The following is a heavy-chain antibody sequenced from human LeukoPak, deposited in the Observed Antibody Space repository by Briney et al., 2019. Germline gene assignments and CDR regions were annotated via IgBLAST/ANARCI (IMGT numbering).Heavy chain of an antibody. Sequence: ASVKVSCKASGYTFTGYYMHWVRQAPGQGLEWMGRINPNSGGTNYAQKFQGGVTMTRDTSISTAYMELSRLRSDDTAVYYCARVAYGDHGDYWGQGTLVTVSS. V-gene: IGHV1-2*06. CDR2: INPNSGGT. CDR3: ARVAYGDHGDY. CDR1: GYTFTGYY. J-gene: IGHJ4*02. D-gene: IGHD4-17*01.